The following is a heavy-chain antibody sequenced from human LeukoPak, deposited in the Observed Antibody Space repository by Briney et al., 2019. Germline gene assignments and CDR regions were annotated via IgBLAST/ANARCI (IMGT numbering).Heavy chain of an antibody. J-gene: IGHJ5*02. Sequence: KSGGSLRLPCAASGFTFSDYHMSWIRQAPGKGLEWVSHITGSGYTMSYADSVKGRFTISRDDAKNSLFLHVNSLRAEDTAVYYCAREGRPGAFDPWGQGTLVTVSS. CDR1: GFTFSDYH. V-gene: IGHV3-11*01. CDR2: ITGSGYTM. D-gene: IGHD3-10*01. CDR3: AREGRPGAFDP.